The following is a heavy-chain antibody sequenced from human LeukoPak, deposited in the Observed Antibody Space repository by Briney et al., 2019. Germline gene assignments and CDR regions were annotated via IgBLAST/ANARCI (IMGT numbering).Heavy chain of an antibody. V-gene: IGHV4-34*01. CDR1: GGSFSGYY. Sequence: SETLSLTCAVYGGSFSGYYWSWIRQPPGKGLEWIGEINHSGSTNYNPSLKSRVTISVDTSKNQFSLKLSSVTAADTAVYYCARSGYYDFWSVSYWGQGTLVTVSS. D-gene: IGHD3-3*01. CDR2: INHSGST. J-gene: IGHJ4*02. CDR3: ARSGYYDFWSVSY.